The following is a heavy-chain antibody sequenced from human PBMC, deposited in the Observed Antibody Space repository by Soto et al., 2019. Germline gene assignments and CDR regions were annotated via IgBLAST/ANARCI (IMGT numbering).Heavy chain of an antibody. Sequence: PSGTLSVTCTVSGGALHRGDYYWTWVRQPPGKGLEWMWNICHSGSTYYTPSLQSRVTISLDTSKNHFSLKLSSVTPADTAVYYCASDRYYGSGTYCNFYSGMDVWGQGTTVTVS. CDR2: ICHSGST. J-gene: IGHJ6*01. CDR1: GGALHRGDYY. V-gene: IGHV4-30-4*01. CDR3: ASDRYYGSGTYCNFYSGMDV. D-gene: IGHD3-10*01.